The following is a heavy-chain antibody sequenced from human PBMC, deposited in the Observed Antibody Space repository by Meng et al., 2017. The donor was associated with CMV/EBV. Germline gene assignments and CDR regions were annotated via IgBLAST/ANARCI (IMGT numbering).Heavy chain of an antibody. CDR2: IYYSGST. J-gene: IGHJ5*02. V-gene: IGHV4-39*07. CDR3: ARDLPGGWFDP. Sequence: SETLSLTCTVSGGSISSSSYYWGWIRQPPGKGLEWIGSIYYSGSTYYNPSLKSRVTISVDTSKNQFSLKLSSVTAADTAVYYCARDLPGGWFDPWGQGTLVTVSS. CDR1: GGSISSSSYY. D-gene: IGHD1-14*01.